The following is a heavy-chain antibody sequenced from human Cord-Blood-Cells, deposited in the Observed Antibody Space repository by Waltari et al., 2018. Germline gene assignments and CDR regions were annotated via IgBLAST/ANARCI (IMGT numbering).Heavy chain of an antibody. J-gene: IGHJ6*02. CDR2: IYTSGST. CDR3: ARVGTTVTTYYYYYGMDV. V-gene: IGHV4-61*09. Sequence: QVQLQESGPGLVKPSQTLSLTCTVSGGSISSGSYYWSWIRQPAGKGLEWIGYIYTSGSTNYNPSLKGRVTISVDTSKNQFSLKLSAVTAADTAVYYCARVGTTVTTYYYYYGMDVWGQGTTVTVSS. D-gene: IGHD4-17*01. CDR1: GGSISSGSYY.